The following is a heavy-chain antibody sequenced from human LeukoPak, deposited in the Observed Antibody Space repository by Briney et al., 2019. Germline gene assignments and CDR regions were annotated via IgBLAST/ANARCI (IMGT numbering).Heavy chain of an antibody. CDR2: IYYSGST. Sequence: SQTLYLTCTVSGGSISSGGYYWSWIRQHPGKGLEWIGYIYYSGSTYYNPSLKSRVTISVDTSKNQFSLKLSSVTAADTAVYYCARGYDWNDTFLDYWGQGTLVTVSS. D-gene: IGHD1-1*01. CDR1: GGSISSGGYY. J-gene: IGHJ4*02. V-gene: IGHV4-31*03. CDR3: ARGYDWNDTFLDY.